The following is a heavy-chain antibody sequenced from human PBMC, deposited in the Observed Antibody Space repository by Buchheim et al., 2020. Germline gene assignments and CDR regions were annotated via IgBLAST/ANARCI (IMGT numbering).Heavy chain of an antibody. CDR3: ASSYYDILTGPQHFDY. J-gene: IGHJ4*02. CDR2: ISYSGST. CDR1: GGSISSGDYS. D-gene: IGHD3-9*01. Sequence: QVQLQESGPGLVKPSQTLSLTCTVSGGSISSGDYSWSWIRQPPGKGLESIGYISYSGSTYYNPSLKSRVTISVDTSQNQFSLKLSSVTAADTAVYYCASSYYDILTGPQHFDYWGQGTL. V-gene: IGHV4-30-4*01.